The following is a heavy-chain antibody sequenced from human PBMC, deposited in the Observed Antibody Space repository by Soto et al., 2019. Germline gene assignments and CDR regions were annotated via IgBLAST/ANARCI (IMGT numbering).Heavy chain of an antibody. CDR2: IKQDGSEK. CDR3: ARDWSFDWPNWFDP. J-gene: IGHJ5*02. Sequence: GGSLRLSCAASGFTFSSYWMSWVRQAPGKGLEWVANIKQDGSEKYYVDSVKGRFTISRDNAKNSLYLQMNSLRAEDTAVYYCARDWSFDWPNWFDPWGQGTLVTVSS. V-gene: IGHV3-7*01. D-gene: IGHD3-9*01. CDR1: GFTFSSYW.